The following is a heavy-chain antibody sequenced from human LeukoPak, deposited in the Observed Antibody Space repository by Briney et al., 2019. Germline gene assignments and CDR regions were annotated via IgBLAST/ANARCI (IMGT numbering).Heavy chain of an antibody. J-gene: IGHJ6*02. CDR2: IYYSGST. V-gene: IGHV4-59*01. CDR1: GGSISSYY. Sequence: SETLSLTCTVSGGSISSYYWSWIRPPPGKGLEGIGYIYYSGSTNYNPSLKSRVTISVATSKNQFSLKLSSVTAADTAVYYCARDARYCSSTSCSHGMDVWGQGTTVTVSS. D-gene: IGHD2-2*01. CDR3: ARDARYCSSTSCSHGMDV.